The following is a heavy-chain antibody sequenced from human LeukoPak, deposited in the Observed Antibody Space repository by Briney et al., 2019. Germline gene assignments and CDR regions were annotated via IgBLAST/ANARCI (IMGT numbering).Heavy chain of an antibody. CDR1: GASISDAAYY. Sequence: SETLSLTCTVSGASISDAAYYWSWIRQHPGEGLEWIGYIYYSGSTNYNPSLKSRVTISVDTSKNQFSLKLSSVTAADTAVYYCASLGLIAAAGKEYYYGMDVWGQGTTVTVSS. D-gene: IGHD6-13*01. CDR2: IYYSGST. J-gene: IGHJ6*02. V-gene: IGHV4-61*08. CDR3: ASLGLIAAAGKEYYYGMDV.